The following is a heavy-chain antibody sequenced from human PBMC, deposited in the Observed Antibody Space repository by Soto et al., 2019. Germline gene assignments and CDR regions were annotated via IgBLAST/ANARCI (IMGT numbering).Heavy chain of an antibody. Sequence: GGSLRLSCVASGFNFVKSWMSWVRQAPGQGPEWVAHLNEDGSARDYVDSVKGRFTISRDNTKNSLYLQMNSLRAEDTGVYYCASAGNWGQGVLVTVSS. CDR1: GFNFVKSW. V-gene: IGHV3-7*01. J-gene: IGHJ4*02. CDR3: ASAGN. CDR2: LNEDGSAR.